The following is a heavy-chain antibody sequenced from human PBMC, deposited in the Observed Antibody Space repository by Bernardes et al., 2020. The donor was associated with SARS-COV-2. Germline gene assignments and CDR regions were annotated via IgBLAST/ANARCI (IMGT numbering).Heavy chain of an antibody. CDR3: SGDRHNSGWSKY. Sequence: SETLSLTCTVSGYSMNNYYWSWIRQPPGKGLEWIGYSHDSGSSDYNPSLKSRVTISIDTAKNQFSLKLTSVTSADPAVYYCSGDRHNSGWSKYWGQGALVTVSS. CDR2: SHDSGSS. J-gene: IGHJ4*02. CDR1: GYSMNNYY. D-gene: IGHD6-19*01. V-gene: IGHV4-59*03.